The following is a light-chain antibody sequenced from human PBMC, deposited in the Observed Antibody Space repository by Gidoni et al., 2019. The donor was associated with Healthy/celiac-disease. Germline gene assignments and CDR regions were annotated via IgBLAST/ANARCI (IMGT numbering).Light chain of an antibody. V-gene: IGKV3-20*01. CDR3: QQYGSSQT. CDR1: QSVSNNF. J-gene: IGKJ1*01. CDR2: GAT. Sequence: EIVLTQSPGTLSLSPGERATLSCRASQSVSNNFLAWYQQKPGQAPRRLIYGATSRDTGIPDRFSGSGSGTDFTLSISRLEPEDFAVYYCQQYGSSQTFGQGTKVEIK.